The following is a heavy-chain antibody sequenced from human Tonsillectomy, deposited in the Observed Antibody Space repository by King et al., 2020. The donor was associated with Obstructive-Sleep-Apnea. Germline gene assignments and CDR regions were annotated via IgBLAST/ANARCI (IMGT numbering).Heavy chain of an antibody. J-gene: IGHJ2*01. Sequence: VQLQESGPGLVKPSETLSLTCTVYGGSISSHYWSWIRQPPGRGLEWIGYIYYTGSTNYNPSLKSRLTISVDTSKNQFSLRLSSVTAADTAVYYCAGLGAAAATVDYWYFDFWGRGTLVTVSS. V-gene: IGHV4-59*08. CDR2: IYYTGST. CDR1: GGSISSHY. CDR3: AGLGAAAATVDYWYFDF. D-gene: IGHD6-13*01.